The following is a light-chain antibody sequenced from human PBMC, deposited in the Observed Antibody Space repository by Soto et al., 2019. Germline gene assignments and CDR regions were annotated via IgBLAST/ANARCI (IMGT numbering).Light chain of an antibody. Sequence: PGEIATLSFRASQSVSSYLAWYQQKPGQAPRLLIFGASRRAPGIPDRFSGGGSDTDFTLTISGLESEDFAMYYCQNYQNLWTFGQGTKVDIK. J-gene: IGKJ1*01. CDR2: GAS. CDR3: QNYQNLWT. CDR1: QSVSSY. V-gene: IGKV3-20*01.